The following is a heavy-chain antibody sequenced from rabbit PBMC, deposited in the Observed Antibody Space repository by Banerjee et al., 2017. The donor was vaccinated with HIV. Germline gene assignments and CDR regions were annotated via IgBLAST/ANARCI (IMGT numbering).Heavy chain of an antibody. CDR3: VRGASSSGYYNL. D-gene: IGHD1-1*01. V-gene: IGHV1S47*01. CDR2: IDLVFGST. J-gene: IGHJ4*01. CDR1: GFDFSSYG. Sequence: QEQLVASRGGLVKPGGSLKLSCKGSGFDFSSYGVSWVRQAPGKGLEWIGYIDLVFGSTYYASWVNGRFTISSHNAQNTLYLQLNSLTVADTATYFCVRGASSSGYYNLWGPGTLVTVS.